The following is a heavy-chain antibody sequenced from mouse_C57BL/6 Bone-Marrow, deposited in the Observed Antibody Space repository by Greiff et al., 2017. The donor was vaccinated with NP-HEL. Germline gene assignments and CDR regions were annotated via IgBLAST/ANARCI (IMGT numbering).Heavy chain of an antibody. Sequence: EVQLQESGGGLVKPGGSLKLSCAASGFTFSSYAMSWVRQTPEKRLEWVATISDGGSYTYYPDNVKGRFTISRDNAKNNLYLQMSHLKSEDTAMYDCARGYYGSSSYFDYWGQGTTLTVSS. D-gene: IGHD1-1*01. CDR3: ARGYYGSSSYFDY. J-gene: IGHJ2*01. CDR1: GFTFSSYA. V-gene: IGHV5-4*01. CDR2: ISDGGSYT.